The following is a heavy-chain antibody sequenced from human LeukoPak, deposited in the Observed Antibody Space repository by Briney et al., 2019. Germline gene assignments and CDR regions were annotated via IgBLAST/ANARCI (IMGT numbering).Heavy chain of an antibody. CDR3: ARAEYSGYDWTDY. V-gene: IGHV3-23*01. Sequence: PGGSLRLSCAASGFTFSSYAMSWVRQAPGKGLEWVSAISGSGGSTYYADSVKGRFTISRDNSKNTLYLQMNSLRAEDTAVYYCARAEYSGYDWTDYWGQGTLVTVSS. D-gene: IGHD5-12*01. J-gene: IGHJ4*02. CDR2: ISGSGGST. CDR1: GFTFSSYA.